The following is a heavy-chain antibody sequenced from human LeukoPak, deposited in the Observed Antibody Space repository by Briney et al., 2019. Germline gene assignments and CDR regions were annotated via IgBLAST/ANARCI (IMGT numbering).Heavy chain of an antibody. CDR1: GFTFSDSY. J-gene: IGHJ4*02. D-gene: IGHD3-16*01. Sequence: GGSLRLSCAASGFTFSDSYMSWVRQAPGKGLEWVSGINWKGGRTGYADSVKGRFTISRDNTKNSLYLQMNSLRAKDTALYYCARDRGVSYDFVWGSPGIYWGQGTLVTVSS. CDR2: INWKGGRT. V-gene: IGHV3-20*04. CDR3: ARDRGVSYDFVWGSPGIY.